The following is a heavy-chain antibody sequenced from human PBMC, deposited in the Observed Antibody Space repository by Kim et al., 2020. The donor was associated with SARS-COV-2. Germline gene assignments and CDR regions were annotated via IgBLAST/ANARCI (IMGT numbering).Heavy chain of an antibody. J-gene: IGHJ4*02. Sequence: AQKFQGRVTITADESTSTAYMELSSLRSEDTAVYYCARDSSWELPYYFDYWGQGTLVTVSS. V-gene: IGHV1-69*01. D-gene: IGHD1-26*01. CDR3: ARDSSWELPYYFDY.